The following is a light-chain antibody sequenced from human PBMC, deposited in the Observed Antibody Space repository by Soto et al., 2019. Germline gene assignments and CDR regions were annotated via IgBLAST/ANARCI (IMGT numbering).Light chain of an antibody. J-gene: IGLJ2*01. Sequence: QSALTQPASVSGSPGQSITMSCTGTSSDVGGYNYVSWYQQHPGKAPKLMMYDVSNRPSGVSNRFSGSKSGNTASLTISGLQAEDEADYDCSSYTISSTVVFGGGTQLPVL. CDR2: DVS. CDR3: SSYTISSTVV. CDR1: SSDVGGYNY. V-gene: IGLV2-14*01.